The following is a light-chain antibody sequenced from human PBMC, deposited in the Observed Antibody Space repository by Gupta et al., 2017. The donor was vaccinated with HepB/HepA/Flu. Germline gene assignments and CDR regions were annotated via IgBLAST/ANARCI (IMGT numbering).Light chain of an antibody. V-gene: IGKV2D-30*01. J-gene: IGKJ4*01. CDR1: QSLVYSDGTTY. CDR2: KVA. Sequence: DVVMTQSPLSLPVTLGQPASIACRSLQSLVYSDGTTYLNWSLQRPGQSQRRLIYKVANWDSGVIGRVGGSAXSTDFTXIRSKVEAEDDGGQRGIECTLVFGXGTKVEIK. CDR3: IECTLV.